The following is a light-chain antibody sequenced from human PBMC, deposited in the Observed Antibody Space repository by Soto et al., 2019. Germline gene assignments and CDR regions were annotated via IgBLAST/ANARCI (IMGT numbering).Light chain of an antibody. J-gene: IGKJ1*01. CDR2: DAS. CDR3: QQRSXWLWT. Sequence: EIVLTQSPATLSLSPGERATLSCRASQSVSSYLAWYQQKPGQAPRLLIYDASNRATGIPARFSGSGSGTDFTLTISSLEPEDFAVYYCQQRSXWLWTFGQGTKVDIK. V-gene: IGKV3-11*01. CDR1: QSVSSY.